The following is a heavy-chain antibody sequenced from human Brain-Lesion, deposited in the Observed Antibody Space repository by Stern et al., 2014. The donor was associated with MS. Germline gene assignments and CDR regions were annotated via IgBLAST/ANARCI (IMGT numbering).Heavy chain of an antibody. CDR1: GYIFTGYY. Sequence: QVQLVQSGAEVKKPGASVKVSCKTSGYIFTGYYIHWVRQAPGQGLEWVAGINPNTGGTQYAKKFQGRVTMSRDTSISTAYVELSSLTSDDTAVYYCARDQRGITIFGVVTDYYYLGMDVWGQGTTVTVSS. V-gene: IGHV1-2*02. CDR2: INPNTGGT. CDR3: ARDQRGITIFGVVTDYYYLGMDV. J-gene: IGHJ6*02. D-gene: IGHD3-3*01.